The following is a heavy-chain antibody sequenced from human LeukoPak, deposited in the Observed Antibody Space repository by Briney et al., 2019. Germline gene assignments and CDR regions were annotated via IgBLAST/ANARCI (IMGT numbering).Heavy chain of an antibody. V-gene: IGHV3-30*03. CDR1: GFTFSSYG. CDR2: ISYDGNNK. Sequence: GGSLRLSCAASGFTFSSYGMHWVRQAPGKGLEWVAVISYDGNNKYYEDSVKGRFTISRDNSKNTLYLQMNSLRVEDTAVYHCAIDFYGDWGQGTLVTVSS. J-gene: IGHJ4*02. D-gene: IGHD4-17*01. CDR3: AIDFYGD.